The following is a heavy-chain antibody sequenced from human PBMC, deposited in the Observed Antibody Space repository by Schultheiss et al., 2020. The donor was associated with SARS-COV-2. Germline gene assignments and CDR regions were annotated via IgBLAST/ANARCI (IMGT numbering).Heavy chain of an antibody. CDR2: ISGSGGST. J-gene: IGHJ4*02. CDR3: ARGSLDEYSSSY. D-gene: IGHD6-13*01. Sequence: GGSLRLSCAASGFTFSSYAMSWVRQAPGKGLEWVSAISGSGGSTYYADSVKGRFTISRDNSKNTLYLQMNSLRAEDTAVYYCARGSLDEYSSSYWGQGTLVTVSS. CDR1: GFTFSSYA. V-gene: IGHV3-23*01.